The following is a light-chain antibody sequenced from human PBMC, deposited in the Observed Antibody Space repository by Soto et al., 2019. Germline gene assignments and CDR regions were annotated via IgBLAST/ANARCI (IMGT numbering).Light chain of an antibody. CDR3: CSYADSSTYV. CDR1: SSDVGSYNV. V-gene: IGLV2-23*01. J-gene: IGLJ1*01. Sequence: QSALTQPASVSGSPGQSITISCTGTSSDVGSYNVVSWYHQHPGKAPKLMIYEGSKRPSGVANRFSGSKSGNTASLTISGLQAEDEADYYCCSYADSSTYVFGTGTKVTVL. CDR2: EGS.